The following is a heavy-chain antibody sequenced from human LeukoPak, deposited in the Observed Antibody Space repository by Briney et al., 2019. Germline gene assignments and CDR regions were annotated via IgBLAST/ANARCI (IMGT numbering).Heavy chain of an antibody. CDR2: INPNSGGT. D-gene: IGHD5-12*01. V-gene: IGHV1-2*06. J-gene: IGHJ4*02. Sequence: GASVKVSCKASGYTFTGYYMHWVRQAPGQGLEWMGRINPNSGGTNYAQKFQGRVTMTRDTSISTAYMELSRLRSDDTAVYYCARGSTYGGCEIDYWGQGTLVTVSS. CDR3: ARGSTYGGCEIDY. CDR1: GYTFTGYY.